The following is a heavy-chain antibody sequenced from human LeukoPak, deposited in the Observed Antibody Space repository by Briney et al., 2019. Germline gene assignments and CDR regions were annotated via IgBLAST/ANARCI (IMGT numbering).Heavy chain of an antibody. V-gene: IGHV1-2*02. Sequence: GASVKVSCKPSGYTFTAYYMHWVRQAPGQGLEWMGWINPNSGGTNYAQKFQGRVTMTRDTSISTAYMELSRLRSDDTAVYYCARLSHHSSGWYGGWFDPWGQGTLVTVSS. CDR1: GYTFTAYY. CDR2: INPNSGGT. CDR3: ARLSHHSSGWYGGWFDP. D-gene: IGHD6-19*01. J-gene: IGHJ5*02.